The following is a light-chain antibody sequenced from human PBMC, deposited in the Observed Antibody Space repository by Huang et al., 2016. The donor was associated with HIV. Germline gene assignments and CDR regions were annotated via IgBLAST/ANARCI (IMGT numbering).Light chain of an antibody. CDR1: QSVSTY. V-gene: IGKV3-20*01. CDR2: SAS. CDR3: QQYGSSVFT. Sequence: IVLTQSPGTLSLSPGERATLSCRASQSVSTYLAWYQQKPGQAPRLLIYSASNRATDIPDRFSGGGSGTDFTLTISRLEPEDFAVYYCQQYGSSVFTFGPGTKVDIK. J-gene: IGKJ3*01.